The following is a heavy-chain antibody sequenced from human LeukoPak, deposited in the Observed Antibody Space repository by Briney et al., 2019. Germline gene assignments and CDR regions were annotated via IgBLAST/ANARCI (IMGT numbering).Heavy chain of an antibody. V-gene: IGHV1-2*02. J-gene: IGHJ4*02. CDR3: ASDHTRLAAREF. CDR2: IDPNSGDT. Sequence: ASVKVSCKASGYTFTGYYMHWVRQAPGQGLEWMGWIDPNSGDTKYAQKFQGRVTMTRDTSISTAYMELSRLRSDDTAVYYCASDHTRLAAREFWGQGTLVTVSS. CDR1: GYTFTGYY. D-gene: IGHD6-6*01.